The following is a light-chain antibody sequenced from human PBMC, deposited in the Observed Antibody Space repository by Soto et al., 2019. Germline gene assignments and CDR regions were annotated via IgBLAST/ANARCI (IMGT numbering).Light chain of an antibody. Sequence: EIVMTQSPATLSVSPGERATLSCRASQSVSSNLAWYQQKPGQAPRLLIYGASTRATGIPARFSGSGSGTDFTLTISRLEPEDFAVYYCQHYINSPWTFGQGTKV. CDR1: QSVSSN. V-gene: IGKV3-15*01. CDR2: GAS. CDR3: QHYINSPWT. J-gene: IGKJ1*01.